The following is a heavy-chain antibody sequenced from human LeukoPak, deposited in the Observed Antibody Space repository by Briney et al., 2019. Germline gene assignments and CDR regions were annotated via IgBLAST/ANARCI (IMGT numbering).Heavy chain of an antibody. V-gene: IGHV1-69*05. CDR2: IIPIFGTA. D-gene: IGHD5-12*01. Sequence: SVKVSCKASGGTFSSYAISWVRQAPGQGLEWLGGIIPIFGTANYAQKFQGRVTTTTDESTSTAYMELSSLRSEDTAVYYCARGPVDTATIGLSYYYCYMDVWGKGTTVTVSS. J-gene: IGHJ6*03. CDR3: ARGPVDTATIGLSYYYCYMDV. CDR1: GGTFSSYA.